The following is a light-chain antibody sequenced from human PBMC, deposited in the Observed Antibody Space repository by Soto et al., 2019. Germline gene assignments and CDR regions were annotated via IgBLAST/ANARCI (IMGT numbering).Light chain of an antibody. Sequence: EIVLTQSPGTLSLSPGERATLSCRASQSVTSNYLAWYQQKPGQAPRLLIYAASRRAPGIPDRFSASGSGTEFTLTISSLQSEDFAVYYCQQYNNWPWTFGQWNTG. J-gene: IGKJ1*01. CDR3: QQYNNWPWT. V-gene: IGKV3D-15*01. CDR2: AAS. CDR1: QSVTSN.